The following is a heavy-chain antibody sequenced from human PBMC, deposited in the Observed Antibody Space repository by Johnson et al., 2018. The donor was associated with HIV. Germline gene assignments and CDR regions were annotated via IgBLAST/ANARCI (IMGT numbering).Heavy chain of an antibody. V-gene: IGHV3-30*02. CDR2: IRSDGSNK. CDR1: AFTFSSYA. Sequence: QVQLVESGGGVVRPGGSLRLSCAASAFTFSSYAIHWVRQAPGKGLEWVAFIRSDGSNKYYADSVKGRFPISRDNSKNTLYLQMNRLSTEDTAIYYCARDRGDILTGYTFDAFDIWGQGTKVTVS. CDR3: ARDRGDILTGYTFDAFDI. D-gene: IGHD3-9*01. J-gene: IGHJ3*02.